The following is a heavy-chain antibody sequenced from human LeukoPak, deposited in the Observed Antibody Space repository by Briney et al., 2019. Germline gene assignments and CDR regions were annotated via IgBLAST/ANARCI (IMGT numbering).Heavy chain of an antibody. CDR2: ISSSGSTI. D-gene: IGHD1-26*01. J-gene: IGHJ4*02. V-gene: IGHV3-48*03. CDR3: ARSPGLVGANYFDY. Sequence: GGSLRLSCAAPGFTFSSYEMNWVRQAPGKGLEWVSYISSSGSTIYYADSVKGRFTISRDNAKNSLYLQMNSLRAEDTAVYYCARSPGLVGANYFDYWGQGTLVTVSS. CDR1: GFTFSSYE.